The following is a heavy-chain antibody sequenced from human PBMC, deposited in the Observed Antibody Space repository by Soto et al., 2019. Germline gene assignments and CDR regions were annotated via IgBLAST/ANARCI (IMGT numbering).Heavy chain of an antibody. Sequence: SETLSLTCTVSGGSISSGGYYWSWIRQHPGKGLEWIGYIYYSGSTYYNPSLKSRVTISVDTSKNQFSLKLSSVTAADTAVYYCARDRPGDYWFDPWGQGTLVTVSS. D-gene: IGHD4-17*01. CDR3: ARDRPGDYWFDP. J-gene: IGHJ5*02. CDR1: GGSISSGGYY. CDR2: IYYSGST. V-gene: IGHV4-31*03.